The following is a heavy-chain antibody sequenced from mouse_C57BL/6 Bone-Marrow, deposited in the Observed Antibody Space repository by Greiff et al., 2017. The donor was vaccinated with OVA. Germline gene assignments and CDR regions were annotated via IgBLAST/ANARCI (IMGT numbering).Heavy chain of an antibody. Sequence: VKLVESGAELVKPGASVKISCKASGYAFSSYWMNWVKQRPGKGLEWIGQIYPGDGDTNYNGKFKGKATLTADKSSSTAYMQLSSLTSEYSAVYVCARSSGSSPYWYFDVWGTGTTVTVSS. CDR1: GYAFSSYW. V-gene: IGHV1-80*01. J-gene: IGHJ1*03. CDR3: ARSSGSSPYWYFDV. D-gene: IGHD1-1*01. CDR2: IYPGDGDT.